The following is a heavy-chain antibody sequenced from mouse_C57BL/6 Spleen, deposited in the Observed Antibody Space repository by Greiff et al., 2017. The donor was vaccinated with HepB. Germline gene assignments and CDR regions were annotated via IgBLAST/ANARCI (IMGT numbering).Heavy chain of an antibody. CDR2: ISDGGSYT. CDR1: GFTFSSYA. Sequence: EVKLQESGGGLAKPGGSLKLSCAASGFTFSSYAMSWVRQTPEKRLEWFATISDGGSYTYYPDNVKVRFPISRDNDKNNLYLQMSNLKSEDTAMYYCARGGGYYVSYAMDYWGQGTSVTVSS. J-gene: IGHJ4*01. D-gene: IGHD2-3*01. V-gene: IGHV5-4*03. CDR3: ARGGGYYVSYAMDY.